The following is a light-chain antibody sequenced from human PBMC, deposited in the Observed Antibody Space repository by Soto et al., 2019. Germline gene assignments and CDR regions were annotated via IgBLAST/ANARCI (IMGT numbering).Light chain of an antibody. CDR1: SSDVGNYNL. V-gene: IGLV2-23*02. Sequence: QSALTQPASVSGSPGQSITISCTGTSSDVGNYNLVSWYQQHPGKAPKLMIYEVNKQPSGVSNRFSGSKSGNTASLTISGLQAEDEADYYCCSYAGSSTLYVFGTGTKLTVL. CDR3: CSYAGSSTLYV. CDR2: EVN. J-gene: IGLJ1*01.